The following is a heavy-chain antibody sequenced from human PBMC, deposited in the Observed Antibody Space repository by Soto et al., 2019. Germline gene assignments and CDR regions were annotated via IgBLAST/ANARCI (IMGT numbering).Heavy chain of an antibody. CDR1: GVSISSSSYY. Sequence: SETLSLTCTVSGVSISSSSYYWGWIRQPPGKGLEWIGSIYYSGSTYYNPSLKSRVTISVDTSKNQFSLKLSSVTAADTAVYYCARHPHSNWFDPWGQGTLVTVSS. J-gene: IGHJ5*02. CDR2: IYYSGST. V-gene: IGHV4-39*01. CDR3: ARHPHSNWFDP.